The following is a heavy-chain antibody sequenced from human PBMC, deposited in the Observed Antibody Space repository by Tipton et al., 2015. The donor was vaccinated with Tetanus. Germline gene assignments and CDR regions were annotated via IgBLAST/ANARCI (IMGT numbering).Heavy chain of an antibody. CDR3: ARDPQTSVTTSYFDY. CDR1: GFTFNNYW. Sequence: SLRLSCAAAGFTFNNYWMSWVRQAPGKGLEWVANIRQDGSEIYYVDSVKGRFTISRDNAENSLFLQMNSLRAEDTAVYFCARDPQTSVTTSYFDYWGQGTLVTVSS. CDR2: IRQDGSEI. D-gene: IGHD4-17*01. V-gene: IGHV3-7*03. J-gene: IGHJ4*02.